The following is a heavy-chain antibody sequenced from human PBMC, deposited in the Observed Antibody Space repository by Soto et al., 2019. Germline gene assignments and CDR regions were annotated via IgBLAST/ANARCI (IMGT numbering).Heavy chain of an antibody. Sequence: ASVKVSCKASGYTFTSYGISWVRQAPGQGLEWMGWISAYNGNTNYAQKLQGGVTMTTDTSTSTAYMELRSLRSDDTAVYYCAAEEGGYCSGGSCYSALGYGGQGTLVTVSS. V-gene: IGHV1-18*01. CDR2: ISAYNGNT. J-gene: IGHJ4*02. D-gene: IGHD2-15*01. CDR1: GYTFTSYG. CDR3: AAEEGGYCSGGSCYSALGY.